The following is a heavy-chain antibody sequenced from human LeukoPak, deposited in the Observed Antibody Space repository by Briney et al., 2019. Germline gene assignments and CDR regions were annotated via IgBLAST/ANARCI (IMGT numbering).Heavy chain of an antibody. CDR3: ARDPYSGGYGAYYYYYMDV. J-gene: IGHJ6*03. CDR2: ITTSSSYM. Sequence: GGSLRLSCAASGFTFSAYNMNWVRRTPGKGLEWGSSITTSSSYMFYADSVRGRFTISRDNAENSLYLQMNSLRDEDTAVYYCARDPYSGGYGAYYYYYMDVWGKGTTVTVSS. CDR1: GFTFSAYN. V-gene: IGHV3-21*01. D-gene: IGHD6-19*01.